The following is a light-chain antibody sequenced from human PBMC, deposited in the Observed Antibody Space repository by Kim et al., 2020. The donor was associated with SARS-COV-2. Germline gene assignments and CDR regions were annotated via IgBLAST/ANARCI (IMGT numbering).Light chain of an antibody. CDR3: QVWDSSNDHHVV. J-gene: IGLJ2*01. Sequence: PGKPARFTCGGNNIGSQSVHWYQQKPAEAPVLVIYYDSDRPSGIPERFSGANSGNTSTLTISRVEAGDEADYYCQVWDSSNDHHVVFGGGTQLTVL. V-gene: IGLV3-21*04. CDR2: YDS. CDR1: NIGSQS.